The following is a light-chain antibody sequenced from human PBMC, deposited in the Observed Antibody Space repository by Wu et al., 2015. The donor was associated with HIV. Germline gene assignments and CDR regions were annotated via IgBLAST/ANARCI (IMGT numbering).Light chain of an antibody. CDR2: DAS. CDR3: QHRSDWPT. V-gene: IGKV3-11*01. J-gene: IGKJ1*01. CDR1: QSIDSD. Sequence: ENXLSPVSSTLSLSPEGRATLSCRASQSIDSDLGWYQQRPGQAPRLLIYDASNRATGIPARFSGSGSGTEFTLTISSLEPEDFGVYYCQHRSDWPTFGQGTKVEIQ.